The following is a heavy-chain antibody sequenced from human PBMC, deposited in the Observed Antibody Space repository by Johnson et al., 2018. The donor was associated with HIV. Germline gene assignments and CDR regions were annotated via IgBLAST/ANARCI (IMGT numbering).Heavy chain of an antibody. Sequence: VQLVESGGGLIQPGGSLRLFCTASGFTFSSYAMHWVRQAPGKGLEWVAVISYDGTNKYYADSVKGRFTISRDNSKDTLYLQVNSLRGEDTALYYCIKETGANSAFDIWGQGTTVTVSS. V-gene: IGHV3-30*04. CDR2: ISYDGTNK. D-gene: IGHD1-7*01. CDR3: IKETGANSAFDI. CDR1: GFTFSSYA. J-gene: IGHJ3*02.